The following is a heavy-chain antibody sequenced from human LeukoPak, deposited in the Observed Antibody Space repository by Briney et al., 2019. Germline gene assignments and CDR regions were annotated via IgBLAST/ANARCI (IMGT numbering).Heavy chain of an antibody. CDR2: IYPGDSDT. CDR3: ARLLTMVRGVYYYYYYMDV. D-gene: IGHD3-10*01. Sequence: GESLKISCKGSGYSVTSYWIGWVRPMPGKGLEWIGIIYPGDSDTRYSPAFQGQVTISADKAIGTAYLQWSSLKASDTAMYYCARLLTMVRGVYYYYYYMDVWGKGTTVTVSS. CDR1: GYSVTSYW. V-gene: IGHV5-51*01. J-gene: IGHJ6*03.